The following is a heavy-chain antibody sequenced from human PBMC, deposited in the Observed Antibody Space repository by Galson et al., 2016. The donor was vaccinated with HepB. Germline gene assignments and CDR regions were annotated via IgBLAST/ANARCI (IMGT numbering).Heavy chain of an antibody. CDR3: SADVSDSDGQIPDY. D-gene: IGHD5-24*01. Sequence: SLRLSCAGSGLILAHAWMNWVRQAPGKGLEWVGRIKTRAEGGPTDFAAPAIGRFTISRDDSKNTVYLHMNSLKIEDTAVYYCSADVSDSDGQIPDYWGQGTLFTVSS. V-gene: IGHV3-15*01. J-gene: IGHJ4*02. CDR1: GLILAHAW. CDR2: IKTRAEGGPT.